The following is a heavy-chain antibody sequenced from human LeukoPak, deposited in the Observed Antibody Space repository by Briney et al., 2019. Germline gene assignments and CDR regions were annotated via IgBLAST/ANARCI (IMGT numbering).Heavy chain of an antibody. CDR2: IYHSGST. Sequence: SETLSLTCAVSGYSISSGYYWGWIRQPPGKGLEWIGSIYHSGSTYYNPSLKSRVTISVDTSKNQFSLKLSSVTAADTAVYYCARRYDSSGYYRYWGQGTLVTVSS. D-gene: IGHD3-22*01. V-gene: IGHV4-38-2*01. CDR3: ARRYDSSGYYRY. J-gene: IGHJ4*02. CDR1: GYSISSGYY.